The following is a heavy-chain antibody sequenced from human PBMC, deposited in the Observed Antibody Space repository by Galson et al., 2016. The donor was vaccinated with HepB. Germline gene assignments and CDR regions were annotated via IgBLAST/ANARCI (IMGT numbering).Heavy chain of an antibody. CDR3: ARSQILGQSAFDP. V-gene: IGHV1-46*01. Sequence: SVKVSCKASGYTFTTYYIHWVRQAPGQGLEWLGIIDPSGTGPRYAQKFQGRVTMTRDTSTSTVFMELSSLKSEDTAVYYCARSQILGQSAFDPWGQGTLVTVSS. D-gene: IGHD2/OR15-2a*01. CDR2: IDPSGTGP. CDR1: GYTFTTYY. J-gene: IGHJ5*02.